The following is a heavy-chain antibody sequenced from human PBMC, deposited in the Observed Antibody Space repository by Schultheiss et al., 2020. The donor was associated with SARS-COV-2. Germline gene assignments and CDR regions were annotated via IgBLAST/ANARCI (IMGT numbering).Heavy chain of an antibody. CDR1: GFTFSSYD. CDR3: ARDGGLGGFDI. CDR2: IGAAGDT. Sequence: GGSLRLSCAASGFTFSSYDMHWVRQGIGKGLEWVSGIGAAGDTFYSDSVKGRFTISRDNDKNSLFLQMSSLRVGDTAVYYCARDGGLGGFDIWGQGTMVTVSS. J-gene: IGHJ3*02. V-gene: IGHV3-13*01. D-gene: IGHD3/OR15-3a*01.